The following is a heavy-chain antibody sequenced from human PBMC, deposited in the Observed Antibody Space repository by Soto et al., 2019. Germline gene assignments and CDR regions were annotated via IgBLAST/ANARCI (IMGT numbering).Heavy chain of an antibody. V-gene: IGHV1-3*01. J-gene: IGHJ6*02. CDR1: GYTFNIYG. CDR2: INGGTGNV. CDR3: ARATIPSQPKGLDV. D-gene: IGHD2-2*02. Sequence: QVQLVQSGAEMKKPGASVKVSCKSSGYTFNIYGIHWLRQAPGQSLEWVGWINGGTGNVEYSQRFQDRVISSRDTSASTDYMEVSRLTFDDTAIYRCARATIPSQPKGLDVWGQGTAVIVSS.